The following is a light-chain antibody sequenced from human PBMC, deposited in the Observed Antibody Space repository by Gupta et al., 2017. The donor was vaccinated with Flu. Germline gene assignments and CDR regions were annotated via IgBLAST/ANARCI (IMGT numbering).Light chain of an antibody. CDR3: QSSETSTLCQV. J-gene: IGLJ3*02. Sequence: GQTARITCSGDALANHIVTWYQKKPGQAPVLVIERDTERPSGIPERFSGSRSGTTVTLTINGVRAEDEADYYCQSSETSTLCQVLGGGTTVTVL. V-gene: IGLV3-25*03. CDR1: ALANHI. CDR2: RDT.